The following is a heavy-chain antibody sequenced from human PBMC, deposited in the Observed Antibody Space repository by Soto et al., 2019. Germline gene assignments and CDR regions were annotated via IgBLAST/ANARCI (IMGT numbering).Heavy chain of an antibody. D-gene: IGHD3-9*01. CDR3: AKDQVRYFAWQHLDY. CDR1: GFTFSSYA. V-gene: IGHV3-23*01. CDR2: ISGSGGST. Sequence: GGSLRLSCAASGFTFSSYAMSWVRQAPGKGLEWVSAISGSGGSTYYADSVKGRFTISRDNSKNTLYLQMNSLRAEDTAVYYCAKDQVRYFAWQHLDYWGQGTLVTVSS. J-gene: IGHJ4*02.